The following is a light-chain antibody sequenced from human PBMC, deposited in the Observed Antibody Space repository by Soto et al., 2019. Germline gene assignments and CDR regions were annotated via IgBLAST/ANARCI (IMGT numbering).Light chain of an antibody. J-gene: IGKJ1*01. V-gene: IGKV1-5*01. CDR2: DAS. Sequence: DIQMTQSPSTLSASVGDRVTITCRASQSISSWLAWYQQKPGKAPKLLIYDASSLESGVPSRFSGSGSGTEFTLTISSLQDDDFASYYCQQYNSYPTFGQGTKVEIK. CDR1: QSISSW. CDR3: QQYNSYPT.